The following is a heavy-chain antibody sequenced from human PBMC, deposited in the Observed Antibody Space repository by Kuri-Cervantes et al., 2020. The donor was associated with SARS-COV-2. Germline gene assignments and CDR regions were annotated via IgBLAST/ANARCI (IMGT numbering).Heavy chain of an antibody. D-gene: IGHD3-3*01. V-gene: IGHV1-8*03. Sequence: ASVQVSCKASGYTFTSYDTNWVRQATGQGLEWMGWMNPNSGNTGYAQKFQGRVTITRNTSISTAYTELSSLRSEDTAVYYCASRRGFLAYNDAFDIWGQGTMVTVSS. CDR1: GYTFTSYD. CDR3: ASRRGFLAYNDAFDI. J-gene: IGHJ3*02. CDR2: MNPNSGNT.